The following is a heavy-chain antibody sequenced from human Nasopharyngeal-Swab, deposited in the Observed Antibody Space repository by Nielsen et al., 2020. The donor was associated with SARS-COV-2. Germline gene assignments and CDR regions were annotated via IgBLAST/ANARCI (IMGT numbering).Heavy chain of an antibody. CDR3: ARVSGSYFDYGMDV. D-gene: IGHD1-26*01. V-gene: IGHV3-11*06. Sequence: GESLKISCAASGFTFSDYYMSWIRQAPGKGLEWVSYISSSSSYTNYADSVKGRFTISRDNAKNSLYLQMNSLRAEDTAVYYCARVSGSYFDYGMDVWGQGTTVTVSS. CDR2: ISSSSSYT. CDR1: GFTFSDYY. J-gene: IGHJ6*02.